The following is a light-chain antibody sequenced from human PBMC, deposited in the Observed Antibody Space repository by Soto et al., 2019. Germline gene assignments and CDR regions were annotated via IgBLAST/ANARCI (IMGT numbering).Light chain of an antibody. CDR1: SSDVGSYNL. CDR2: EVS. Sequence: QSVLTQPASVSGSPGQSITISCTGTSSDVGSYNLVSWYQQHPGKAPKLMIYEVSKRPSGVPDRFSGSKSVNTATLTISGLQAEDEADYYCSSHTTSNTRVFGTGTKLTVL. V-gene: IGLV2-14*02. CDR3: SSHTTSNTRV. J-gene: IGLJ1*01.